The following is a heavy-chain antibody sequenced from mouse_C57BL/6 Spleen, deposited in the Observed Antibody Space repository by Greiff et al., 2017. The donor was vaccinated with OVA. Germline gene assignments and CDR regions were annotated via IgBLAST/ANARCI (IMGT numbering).Heavy chain of an antibody. V-gene: IGHV1-19*01. Sequence: EVQLQESGPVLVKPGASVKMSCKASGYTFTDYYMNWVKQSHGKSLEWIGVINPYNGGTSYNQKFKGKATLTVDKSSSTAYMELNSLTYEDSAVYYCASSFDGRFAYWGQGTLVTVSA. CDR1: GYTFTDYY. J-gene: IGHJ3*01. CDR2: INPYNGGT. D-gene: IGHD2-3*01. CDR3: ASSFDGRFAY.